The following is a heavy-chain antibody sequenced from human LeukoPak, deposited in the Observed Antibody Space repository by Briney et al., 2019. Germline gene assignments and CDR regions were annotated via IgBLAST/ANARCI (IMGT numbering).Heavy chain of an antibody. CDR2: IIPIFGTA. V-gene: IGHV1-69*13. CDR3: ARVTDTAMVYYYMDV. Sequence: GASVKVSCKASGGTFSNSAISWVRQAPGQGLEWMGGIIPIFGTANYAQRFQGRVTITADESTTTAYMEVSSLRSEDTAVYYCARVTDTAMVYYYMDVWGKGTTVTVSS. CDR1: GGTFSNSA. D-gene: IGHD5-18*01. J-gene: IGHJ6*03.